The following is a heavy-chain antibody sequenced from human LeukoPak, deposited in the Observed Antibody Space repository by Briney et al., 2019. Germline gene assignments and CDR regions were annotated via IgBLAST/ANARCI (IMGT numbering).Heavy chain of an antibody. CDR1: GFTFSSYG. CDR3: AKDLRWELSGLNAFDI. J-gene: IGHJ3*02. V-gene: IGHV3-33*06. CDR2: IWYDGSNK. D-gene: IGHD1-26*01. Sequence: PGRSLRLSCAASGFTFSSYGMHWVRQAPGKGLERVAVIWYDGSNKYYADSVKGRSTISRDNSKNTLYLQMNSLRAEDTAVYYCAKDLRWELSGLNAFDIWGQGTMVTVSS.